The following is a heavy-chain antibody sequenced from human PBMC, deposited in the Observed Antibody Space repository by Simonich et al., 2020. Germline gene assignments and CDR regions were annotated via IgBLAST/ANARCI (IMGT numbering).Heavy chain of an antibody. V-gene: IGHV4-38-2*01. CDR1: GYSISSGYY. Sequence: QVQLQESGPGLVKPSETLSLTCAVSGYSISSGYYWGWIRQPPGKGREWSGSIYHSGSTYYTPSLKRRVTISVDTSKNQFSLKLSSVTAADTAVYYCARVGYSNYYYYGMDVWGQGTTVTVSS. CDR2: IYHSGST. J-gene: IGHJ6*02. D-gene: IGHD6-13*01. CDR3: ARVGYSNYYYYGMDV.